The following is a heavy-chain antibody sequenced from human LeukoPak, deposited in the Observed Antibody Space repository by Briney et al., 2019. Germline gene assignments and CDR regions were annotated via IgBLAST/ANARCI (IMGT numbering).Heavy chain of an antibody. Sequence: GASVKVSCKASGGTFSSYATSWVRQAPGQGLEWMGRIIPILGIANYAQKFQGRVTITADKSTSTAYMELSSLRSEDTAVYYCARGTTTTYYYYGMDVWGQGTTVTVSS. V-gene: IGHV1-69*04. CDR1: GGTFSSYA. CDR3: ARGTTTTYYYYGMDV. D-gene: IGHD1-7*01. CDR2: IIPILGIA. J-gene: IGHJ6*02.